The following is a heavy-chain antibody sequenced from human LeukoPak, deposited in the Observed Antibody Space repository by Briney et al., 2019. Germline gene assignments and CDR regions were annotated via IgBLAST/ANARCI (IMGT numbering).Heavy chain of an antibody. CDR2: IFYSGTT. J-gene: IGHJ5*02. V-gene: IGHV4-34*12. CDR1: GGSFSGYY. CDR3: ARHDNSDHGAPNWFDP. D-gene: IGHD3-22*01. Sequence: SETLSLTCAVYGGSFSGYYWSWIRQPPGKWPECIGSIFYSGTTHYDPSLKGRVSISVDMSKNQFSLRLNSVTAADTAVYYCARHDNSDHGAPNWFDPWGQGILVTVSS.